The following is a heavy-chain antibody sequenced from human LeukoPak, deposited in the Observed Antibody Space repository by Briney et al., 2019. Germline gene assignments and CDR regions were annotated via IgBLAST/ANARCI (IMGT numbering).Heavy chain of an antibody. V-gene: IGHV6-1*01. CDR3: ARDTAPDYYDSSGYQVGFDY. J-gene: IGHJ4*02. D-gene: IGHD3-22*01. CDR2: TYYRSKWYN. Sequence: SQTLSLTCVISGDSVSSNSAAWNWIRQSPSRGLEWLGRTYYRSKWYNDYAESVKSRITINPDTSKNQFSLQLNSVTPEDTAVYYCARDTAPDYYDSSGYQVGFDYWGQGTLVTVSS. CDR1: GDSVSSNSAA.